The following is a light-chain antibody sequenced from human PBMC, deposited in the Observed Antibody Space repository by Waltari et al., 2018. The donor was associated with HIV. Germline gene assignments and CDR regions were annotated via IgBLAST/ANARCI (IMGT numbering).Light chain of an antibody. CDR3: MQGLQIPQVT. V-gene: IGKV2-28*01. CDR2: LGS. Sequence: DIVMTQSPLSLPVTPGEPASISCRSSQSLLHSNGYNYLDWYLQKPGQSPQLLIYLGSNRASGVPDRFSGSGSGTVFTLKITKVEAEDVGSYYCMQGLQIPQVTFGGGTKVEIK. J-gene: IGKJ4*01. CDR1: QSLLHSNGYNY.